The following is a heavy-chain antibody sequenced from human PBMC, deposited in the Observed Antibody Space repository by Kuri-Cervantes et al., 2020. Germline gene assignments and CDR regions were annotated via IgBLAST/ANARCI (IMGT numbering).Heavy chain of an antibody. CDR3: ARTPGVDV. CDR1: GGSISSSNW. J-gene: IGHJ6*04. CDR2: IYHSGST. V-gene: IGHV4-4*02. Sequence: SETLSLTCAVSGGSISSSNWWSWVRQPPGKGLEWIGDIYHSGSTNYNPSLKSRVTISVDTSKNQFSLKLSSVTAADTAVYYCARTPGVDVWGKGTTVTVSS.